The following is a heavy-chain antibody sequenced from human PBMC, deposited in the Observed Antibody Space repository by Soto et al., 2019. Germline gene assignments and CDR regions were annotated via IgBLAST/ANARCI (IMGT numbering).Heavy chain of an antibody. Sequence: SVKVSYKASGYTFTSYAMHWVRQAPGQRLEWMGWINAGNGNTKYSQKFQGRVTITRDTSASTAYMELSSLRSEDTAVYYCASFVTTEGAFDIWGQGTMVTVSS. CDR1: GYTFTSYA. CDR3: ASFVTTEGAFDI. J-gene: IGHJ3*02. CDR2: INAGNGNT. D-gene: IGHD4-17*01. V-gene: IGHV1-3*01.